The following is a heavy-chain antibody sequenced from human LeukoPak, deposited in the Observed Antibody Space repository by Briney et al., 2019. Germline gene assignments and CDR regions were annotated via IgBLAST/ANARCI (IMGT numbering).Heavy chain of an antibody. V-gene: IGHV4-31*03. J-gene: IGHJ4*02. Sequence: SETLSLTCTVSGGSISGGTYYWTWIRQHRGKGLEWIGSIYYSGTTYYNPSLKSRVTISVDTSKNQFSLKLSSVTAADTAVYYCARFTFGNRDYWGQGTLIIVSS. CDR1: GGSISGGTYY. CDR3: ARFTFGNRDY. D-gene: IGHD1/OR15-1a*01. CDR2: IYYSGTT.